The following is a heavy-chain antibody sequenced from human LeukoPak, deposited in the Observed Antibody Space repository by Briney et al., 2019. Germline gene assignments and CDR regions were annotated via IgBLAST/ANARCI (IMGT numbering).Heavy chain of an antibody. V-gene: IGHV3-7*01. J-gene: IGHJ5*02. CDR2: IKQDGSEK. CDR3: AGAAYDFWSGNLNWLDP. D-gene: IGHD3-3*01. CDR1: GFTFSDYY. Sequence: GGSLRLSCAASGFTFSDYYMSWIRQAPGKGLEWVANIKQDGSEKYYVDSVKGRFTISRDNAKNSLYLQMNSLRAEDTAVYYCAGAAYDFWSGNLNWLDPWGQGTLVTVSS.